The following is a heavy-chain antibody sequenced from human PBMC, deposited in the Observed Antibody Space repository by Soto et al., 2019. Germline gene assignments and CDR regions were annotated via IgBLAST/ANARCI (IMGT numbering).Heavy chain of an antibody. J-gene: IGHJ4*02. Sequence: QVQLVQSGAEVKKPGASVKVSCKASGYPFTASTMHWVRQAPGQRLEWMGWINTGNGNTKYSQKFQGRVTITRDTSGSKAYMELGSLSSENTAVYYCATLCGGDCYPSDYGGKGTLVTVSS. CDR3: ATLCGGDCYPSDY. CDR2: INTGNGNT. CDR1: GYPFTAST. D-gene: IGHD2-21*02. V-gene: IGHV1-3*04.